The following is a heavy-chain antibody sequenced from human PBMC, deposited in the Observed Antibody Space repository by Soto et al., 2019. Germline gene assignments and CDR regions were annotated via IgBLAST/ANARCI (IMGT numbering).Heavy chain of an antibody. CDR2: INNSGGYK. Sequence: GGSLRLSCAAFGFTVSSNYMTWVRQAPGKGLEWVSGINNSGGYKYYADSVKGRFTISRDNSKNTLYLQMNSLRAEDTAVYYCAIGGDEPVSSGWLLHDGFDIWGQGTMVTVSS. J-gene: IGHJ3*02. D-gene: IGHD6-19*01. CDR3: AIGGDEPVSSGWLLHDGFDI. CDR1: GFTVSSNY. V-gene: IGHV3-53*01.